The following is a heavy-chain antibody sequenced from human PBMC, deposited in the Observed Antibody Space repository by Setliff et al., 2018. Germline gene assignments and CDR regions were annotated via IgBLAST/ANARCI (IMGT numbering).Heavy chain of an antibody. Sequence: SETLSLTCTVSGASISSYYWSWIRQPPGEGLEWIGYVYSSGNIKYNPSLKSRVTISLDTSKNQFSLKLSSVTAADTAVYYCARDGPHCVTSSCPGAWFDPWGQGILVTVSS. CDR3: ARDGPHCVTSSCPGAWFDP. J-gene: IGHJ5*02. D-gene: IGHD2-2*01. CDR2: VYSSGNI. V-gene: IGHV4-4*09. CDR1: GASISSYY.